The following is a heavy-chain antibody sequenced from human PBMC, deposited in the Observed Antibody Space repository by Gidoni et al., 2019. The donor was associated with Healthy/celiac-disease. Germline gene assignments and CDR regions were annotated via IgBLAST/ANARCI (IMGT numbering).Heavy chain of an antibody. CDR2: INHRGST. CDR3: ARGKRYSSSWYWYFDL. Sequence: QVQLQQWGAGLLKPSETLSLTCAVYGGSFSGYYWSWIRQPPGKGLEWIGEINHRGSTNYNPTLKSRVTISVDTFKNQFSLKLSSVTAADPALYYCARGKRYSSSWYWYFDLWGRGTLVTVSS. V-gene: IGHV4-34*01. CDR1: GGSFSGYY. D-gene: IGHD6-13*01. J-gene: IGHJ2*01.